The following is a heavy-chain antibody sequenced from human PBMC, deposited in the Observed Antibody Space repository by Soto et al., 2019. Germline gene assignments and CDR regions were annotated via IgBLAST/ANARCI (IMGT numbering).Heavy chain of an antibody. J-gene: IGHJ4*02. D-gene: IGHD3-22*01. CDR1: GFTFSSYA. CDR3: ARRSSGYYLDLHY. Sequence: QVQLVESGGGVVQPGRSLRLSCAAAGFTFSSYAMHWVRQAPGKGLEWVAVISDDGSSKFYADCVKGRFTISRANYKNTLYLQMNSLRTEDTAVYYCARRSSGYYLDLHYWGQGTLVTVSS. V-gene: IGHV3-30-3*01. CDR2: ISDDGSSK.